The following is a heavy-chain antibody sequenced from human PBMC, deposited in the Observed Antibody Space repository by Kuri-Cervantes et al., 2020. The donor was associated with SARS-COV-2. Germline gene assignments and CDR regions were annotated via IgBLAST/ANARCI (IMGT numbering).Heavy chain of an antibody. J-gene: IGHJ4*02. V-gene: IGHV3-23*01. CDR3: ARDPVGGSYGVFDY. CDR2: ISGSGGST. Sequence: GESLKISCAASGFTFSSYAMSWVRQAPGKGLEWVSAISGSGGSTYYADSVKGRFTISRDNAKNSLYLQMNSLRDEDTAVYYCARDPVGGSYGVFDYWGQGTLVTVSS. D-gene: IGHD1-26*01. CDR1: GFTFSSYA.